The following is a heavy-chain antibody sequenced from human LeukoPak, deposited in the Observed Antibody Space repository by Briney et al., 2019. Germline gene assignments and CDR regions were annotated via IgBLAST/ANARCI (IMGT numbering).Heavy chain of an antibody. D-gene: IGHD6-13*01. V-gene: IGHV4-39*01. Sequence: SETLSLTCTVSGGSISSSSYYWGWIRQPPGKGLEWIGSIYYSGSTYYNPSLKSRVTISVDTSKNQFSLKLSSVTAADTAVYYCASWAAAGPTPAFFDYWGQGTLVTVSS. CDR2: IYYSGST. CDR3: ASWAAAGPTPAFFDY. J-gene: IGHJ4*02. CDR1: GGSISSSSYY.